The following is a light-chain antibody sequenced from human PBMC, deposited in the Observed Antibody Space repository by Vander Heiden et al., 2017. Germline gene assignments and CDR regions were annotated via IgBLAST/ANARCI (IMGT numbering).Light chain of an antibody. V-gene: IGLV7-46*01. CDR3: LLSYSGADVV. CDR1: TGAGTSGHY. Sequence: QAVVTQEPSLTVSPGGTVTLTCGSSTGAGTSGHYPYWFQQKPGQAPRTLIYDTSNKHSWTPARFSGSLLGGKAALTLSGAQPEDEAEYYCLLSYSGADVVFGGGTKLTVL. J-gene: IGLJ2*01. CDR2: DTS.